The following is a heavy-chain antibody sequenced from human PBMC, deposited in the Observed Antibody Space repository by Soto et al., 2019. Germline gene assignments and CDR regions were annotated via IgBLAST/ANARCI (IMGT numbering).Heavy chain of an antibody. CDR2: IWYDGSNK. Sequence: QVQLVESGGGVVQPGRSLRLSCAASGFTFSSYGMHWVRQAPGKGLEWVAVIWYDGSNKYYADSVKGRFTISRDNSKNTLYLQMNSLRAEDTAVYYCARGIYDYGGFDYWGQGTLVTVSS. CDR3: ARGIYDYGGFDY. V-gene: IGHV3-33*01. D-gene: IGHD4-17*01. CDR1: GFTFSSYG. J-gene: IGHJ4*02.